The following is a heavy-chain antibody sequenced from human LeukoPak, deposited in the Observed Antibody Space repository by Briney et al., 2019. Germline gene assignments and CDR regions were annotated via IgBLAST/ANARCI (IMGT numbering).Heavy chain of an antibody. V-gene: IGHV1-18*01. Sequence: ASVTVSCKASSYTFTSYGISWVRQAPGQGLEWMGWISAYNGNTNYAQKLQGRVTMTTDTSTSTAYMELRSLRSDDTAVYYCVRSTTRYYYDSSGYFDYWGQGTLVTVSS. CDR2: ISAYNGNT. J-gene: IGHJ4*02. CDR3: VRSTTRYYYDSSGYFDY. CDR1: SYTFTSYG. D-gene: IGHD3-22*01.